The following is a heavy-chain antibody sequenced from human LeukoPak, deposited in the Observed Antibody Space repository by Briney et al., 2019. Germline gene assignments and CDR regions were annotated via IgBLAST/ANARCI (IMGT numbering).Heavy chain of an antibody. Sequence: GGSLRLSCAASGFTFSDRYMDWVRQAPGKGLEWVGRIRNKANSYTTEYAASVKGRFTISRDDSKNSVYLQMNSLKTEDTAVYYCASLLRWGQGTLVTVSS. CDR3: ASLLR. CDR1: GFTFSDRY. V-gene: IGHV3-72*01. CDR2: IRNKANSYTT. J-gene: IGHJ4*02. D-gene: IGHD3-22*01.